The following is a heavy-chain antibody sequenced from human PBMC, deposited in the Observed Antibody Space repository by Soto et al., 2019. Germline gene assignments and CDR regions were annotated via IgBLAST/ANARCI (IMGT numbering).Heavy chain of an antibody. CDR1: GGSFSGYY. J-gene: IGHJ3*02. D-gene: IGHD3-16*01. Sequence: SETLSLTCAVYGGSFSGYYWSWIRQPPGKGLEWIGEINHSGSTNYNPSLKSRVTISVDTSKNQFSLKLSSVTAADTAVYYCARDMSPGTPLGFDSWGQGTMGTVSS. CDR3: ARDMSPGTPLGFDS. CDR2: INHSGST. V-gene: IGHV4-34*01.